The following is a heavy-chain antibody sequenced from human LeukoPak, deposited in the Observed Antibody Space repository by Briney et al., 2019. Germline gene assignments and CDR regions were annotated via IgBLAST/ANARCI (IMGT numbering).Heavy chain of an antibody. D-gene: IGHD3-10*01. CDR3: ARDSGTTGEVKFDP. CDR2: ISGSGTI. V-gene: IGHV4-4*07. CDR1: GGSINSY. J-gene: IGHJ5*02. Sequence: SETLSLTCTVSGGSINSYWSWIRQPAGKGLEWIGRISGSGTITYNPALQSRLSITIDTSKNQFSLKLMSVTAADTAVYYCARDSGTTGEVKFDPWGQGTLVTVSS.